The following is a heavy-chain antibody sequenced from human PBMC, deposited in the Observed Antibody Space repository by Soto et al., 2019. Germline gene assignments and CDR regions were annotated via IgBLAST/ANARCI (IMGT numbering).Heavy chain of an antibody. Sequence: GSLRLSCAASGFTFSSYGMHWVRQAPGKGLEWVSAISGSGGSTYYADSVKGRFTISRDNSKNTLYLQMNSLRAEDTAVYYCAKDPLWFGDNWFDPWGQGTQVTVSS. V-gene: IGHV3-23*01. CDR2: ISGSGGST. CDR1: GFTFSSYG. J-gene: IGHJ5*02. CDR3: AKDPLWFGDNWFDP. D-gene: IGHD3-10*01.